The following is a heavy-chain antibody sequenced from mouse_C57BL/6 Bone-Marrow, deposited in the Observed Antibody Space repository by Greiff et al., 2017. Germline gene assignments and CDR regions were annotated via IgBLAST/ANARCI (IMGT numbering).Heavy chain of an antibody. CDR2: IYPGGGYT. D-gene: IGHD1-3*01. CDR3: ARLGYKRGFAY. J-gene: IGHJ3*01. Sequence: VQLQQSGAELVRPGTSVKMSCKASGYTFTNYWIGWAKQRPGHGLEWIGDIYPGGGYTNYNEKFKGKATLTADKSSSTAYMQFSSLTSEDSAIYYCARLGYKRGFAYWGQGTLVTVSA. V-gene: IGHV1-63*01. CDR1: GYTFTNYW.